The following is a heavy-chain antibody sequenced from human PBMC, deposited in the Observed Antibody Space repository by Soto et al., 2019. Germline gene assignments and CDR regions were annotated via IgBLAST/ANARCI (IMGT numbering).Heavy chain of an antibody. CDR3: AREKRQDYDFWSGYYFDY. Sequence: GGSLRLSCAASGFTVSSNYMSWVRQAPGKGLEWVSVIYSGGSTYYADSVKGRFTISRDNSKNTLYLQMNSLRAEDTAVYYCAREKRQDYDFWSGYYFDYWGQGTLVTVSS. J-gene: IGHJ4*02. CDR1: GFTVSSNY. D-gene: IGHD3-3*01. V-gene: IGHV3-53*01. CDR2: IYSGGST.